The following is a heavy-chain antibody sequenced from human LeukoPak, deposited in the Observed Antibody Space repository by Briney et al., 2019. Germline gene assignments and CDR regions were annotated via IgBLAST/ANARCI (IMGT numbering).Heavy chain of an antibody. CDR2: IRYDGSNK. Sequence: GGSLRLSCAASGFTFSSYGMHWVRQAPGKGLEWVAFIRYDGSNKYYADSVKGRFTISRDNSKNTLYLQMNSLRAEDTAVYYCAKVVSPSGARGEHFDYWGQGTLVTVSS. CDR1: GFTFSSYG. V-gene: IGHV3-30*02. J-gene: IGHJ4*02. CDR3: AKVVSPSGARGEHFDY. D-gene: IGHD3-10*01.